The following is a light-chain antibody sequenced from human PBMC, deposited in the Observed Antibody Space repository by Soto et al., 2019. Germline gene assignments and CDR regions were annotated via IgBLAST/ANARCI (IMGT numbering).Light chain of an antibody. J-gene: IGLJ3*02. CDR3: CSYTRSYTWV. CDR2: KVS. Sequence: QSVLTQPASVSGSPRQSITISCTGTSSDVGDGDCVSWYQQRPGNAPKLMIYKVSNRPSGVSNRFSGSKSGNTASLTISGLQAEDEADYYCCSYTRSYTWVFGGGTKLTVL. V-gene: IGLV2-14*01. CDR1: SSDVGDGDC.